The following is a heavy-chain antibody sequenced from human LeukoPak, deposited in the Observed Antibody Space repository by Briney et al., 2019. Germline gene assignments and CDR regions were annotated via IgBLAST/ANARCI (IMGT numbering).Heavy chain of an antibody. D-gene: IGHD1-14*01. Sequence: PGGSLRLSCAASGFTFSSYVMNWVRQAPGKGLEWVSYISLSGSTIYYADSVKGRFTISRDNAKKSLYLQMNSLRAEDTAVYYCARDNPPVSYSMDVWGQGTTVTVSS. CDR1: GFTFSSYV. J-gene: IGHJ6*02. CDR2: ISLSGSTI. V-gene: IGHV3-48*03. CDR3: ARDNPPVSYSMDV.